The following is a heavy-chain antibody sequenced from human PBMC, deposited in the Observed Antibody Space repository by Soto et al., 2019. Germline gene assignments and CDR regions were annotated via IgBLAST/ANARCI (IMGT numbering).Heavy chain of an antibody. CDR3: ARMRDSGPYFDLFDN. Sequence: SGPTLVNPAETLTLTCTISGFSLSDIRLGVSWIRQPPGKALEWLAHIFANDETTYSTSLKTRLTISKDTSKSQVFLTMTNLDPEDNGTYYCARMRDSGPYFDLFDNWGQGALVTVSS. D-gene: IGHD1-26*01. V-gene: IGHV2-26*03. CDR2: IFANDET. CDR1: GFSLSDIRLG. J-gene: IGHJ4*02.